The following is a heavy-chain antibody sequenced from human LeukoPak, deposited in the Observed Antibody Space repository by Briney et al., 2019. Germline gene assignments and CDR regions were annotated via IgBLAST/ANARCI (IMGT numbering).Heavy chain of an antibody. D-gene: IGHD2-15*01. CDR2: ISSSGSTI. CDR3: ARGLPRQTRTPWFDP. J-gene: IGHJ5*02. Sequence: PGGSLRLSCAASGFTFSDYYMSWIRQAPGKGLEWVSYISSSGSTIYYADSVKGRFTISRDNAKNSLYLQMNSLRAEDTAVYYCARGLPRQTRTPWFDPWGQGTLVTVSS. V-gene: IGHV3-11*01. CDR1: GFTFSDYY.